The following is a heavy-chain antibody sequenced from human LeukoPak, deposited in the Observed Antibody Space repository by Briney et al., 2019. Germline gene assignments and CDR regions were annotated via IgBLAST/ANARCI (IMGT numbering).Heavy chain of an antibody. Sequence: ASVKVSCKASGGTFSSYAISWVRQAPGQGLEWMGWISAYNGNTNYAQKLQGRVTMTTDTSTSTAYMELRSLRSDDTDVYSCARDLGVGAKGDYYYYMDVWGKGTTVTVSS. D-gene: IGHD1-26*01. CDR2: ISAYNGNT. CDR3: ARDLGVGAKGDYYYYMDV. J-gene: IGHJ6*03. V-gene: IGHV1-18*01. CDR1: GGTFSSYA.